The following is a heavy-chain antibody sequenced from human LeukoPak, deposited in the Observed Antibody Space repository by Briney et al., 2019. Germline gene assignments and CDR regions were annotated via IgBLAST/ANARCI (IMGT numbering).Heavy chain of an antibody. CDR3: ARGLGILAVAGRNYFDY. V-gene: IGHV4-59*08. CDR1: GGSISSYY. CDR2: IYYSWST. D-gene: IGHD6-19*01. Sequence: PSETLSLTCTVSGGSISSYYWSWIRQPPGKGLEWIGYIYYSWSTNYNPSLKSRVTISVDTSKNQSSLKLSSVTAADTAVYYCARGLGILAVAGRNYFDYWGQGTLVTVSS. J-gene: IGHJ4*02.